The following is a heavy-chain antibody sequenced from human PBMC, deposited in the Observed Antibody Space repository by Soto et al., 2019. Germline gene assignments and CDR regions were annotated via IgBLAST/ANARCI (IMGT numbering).Heavy chain of an antibody. D-gene: IGHD2-2*01. CDR2: IYYSGST. Sequence: PPDTPSLTCTFSGGSISSGVYYWSWIRQPPGKGLEWSGYIYYSGSTYYNPSLKSRVTISVDTSKNQFSLKLSSVTAADTAVYYCARATLALGPAAMVSHCFDPGGQGTLVTVSS. J-gene: IGHJ5*02. CDR1: GGSISSGVYY. V-gene: IGHV4-30-4*02. CDR3: ARATLALGPAAMVSHCFDP.